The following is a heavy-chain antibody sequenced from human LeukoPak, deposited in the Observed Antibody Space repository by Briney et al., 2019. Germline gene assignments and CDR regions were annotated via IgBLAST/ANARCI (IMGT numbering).Heavy chain of an antibody. CDR1: GLTISSYE. J-gene: IGHJ4*02. Sequence: QPGGSLRLSCAASGLTISSYEMSWVRQAAGKGLEWISYVSSSGNTIFYSGSVKGRFTISRENAKNSLHLQMNSLTPEATAVYYCARRAGAYSHPYDSWGQGTLVTVSS. CDR3: ARRAGAYSHPYDS. CDR2: VSSSGNTI. D-gene: IGHD4/OR15-4a*01. V-gene: IGHV3-48*03.